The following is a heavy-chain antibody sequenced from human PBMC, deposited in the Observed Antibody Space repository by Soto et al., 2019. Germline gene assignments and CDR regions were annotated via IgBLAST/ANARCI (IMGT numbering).Heavy chain of an antibody. V-gene: IGHV3-30-3*01. CDR1: GFTFSSYA. CDR2: ISYDGSNK. J-gene: IGHJ4*02. CDR3: ARDRVGWQYYFDY. D-gene: IGHD6-19*01. Sequence: QVQLVESGGGVVQPGRSLRLSCAASGFTFSSYAMHWVRQAPGKGLEWVAVISYDGSNKYYADSVKGRFTISRDNSKNTMYLQMNSLRAEDTAVYYCARDRVGWQYYFDYWGQGTLVTVSS.